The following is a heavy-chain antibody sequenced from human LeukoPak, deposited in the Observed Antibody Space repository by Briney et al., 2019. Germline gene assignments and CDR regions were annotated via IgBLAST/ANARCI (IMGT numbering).Heavy chain of an antibody. CDR2: IYYSGSV. J-gene: IGHJ5*02. V-gene: IGHV4-31*06. CDR3: TSLSEDYNILTGSYTRWFDP. Sequence: SETLSLTCTVSGGSISSSNHYWSWIRQLPGKGLEWIGYIYYSGSVFYNPSLKSRVTISIDTSKNQFSLNLNSVTAADTAVHYCTSLSEDYNILTGSYTRWFDPWGQGPWSPSPQ. D-gene: IGHD3-9*01. CDR1: GGSISSSNHY.